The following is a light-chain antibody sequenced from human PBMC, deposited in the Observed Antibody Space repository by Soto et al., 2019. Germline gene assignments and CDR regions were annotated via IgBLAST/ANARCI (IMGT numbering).Light chain of an antibody. CDR2: RDN. J-gene: IGLJ2*01. CDR3: ATWGDSLGGPV. V-gene: IGLV1-47*01. CDR1: SSNIGRNY. Sequence: QSVLTQTPSVSGTPGQRVNISCSGSSSNIGRNYVYWYHQFPGTAPKLLIYRDNERPSGVPDRFSGSKSGTSASLAISGLRSGDEADYHCATWGDSLGGPVFGGGTKLTVL.